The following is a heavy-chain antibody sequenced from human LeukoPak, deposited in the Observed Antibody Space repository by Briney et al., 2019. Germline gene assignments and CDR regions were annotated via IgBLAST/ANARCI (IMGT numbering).Heavy chain of an antibody. CDR3: VRDQGGAVSY. CDR1: GFTFSSYS. J-gene: IGHJ4*02. D-gene: IGHD3-16*01. Sequence: GGSLRLSCAASGFTFSSYSMNWVRQAPGKGLEWVSYISSLSGTIHYADSVTGRFIISRDNAKNSLFLQMNSLRAEDTAVYYCVRDQGGAVSYWGQGTLVTVSS. V-gene: IGHV3-48*01. CDR2: ISSLSGTI.